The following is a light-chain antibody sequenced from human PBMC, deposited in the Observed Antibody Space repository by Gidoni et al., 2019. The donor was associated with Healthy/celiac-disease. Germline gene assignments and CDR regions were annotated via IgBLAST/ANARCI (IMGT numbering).Light chain of an antibody. Sequence: VITQSPDSLALSLGEKATINCKSSQSVLYSSNNKNYLAWYQQKPGQPPKLLIYWASTRESGVPDRFSGSGSGTDFTLTISSLQAEDVAVYYCQQYYSTPVTFGGETKVEIK. J-gene: IGKJ4*01. V-gene: IGKV4-1*01. CDR2: WAS. CDR3: QQYYSTPVT. CDR1: QSVLYSSNNKNY.